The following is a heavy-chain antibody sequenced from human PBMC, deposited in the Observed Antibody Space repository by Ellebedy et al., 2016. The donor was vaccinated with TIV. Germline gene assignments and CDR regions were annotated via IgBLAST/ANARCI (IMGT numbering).Heavy chain of an antibody. Sequence: GSLRLSXTVSGGSISSSSYYWGWIRQPPGKGLEWIGSIYYSGSTYYNPSLKSRVTISVDTSKNQFSLKLSSVTAADTAVYYCARRPMITMVRGVILPFDSWGQGTLVTVSS. CDR1: GGSISSSSYY. CDR3: ARRPMITMVRGVILPFDS. J-gene: IGHJ5*01. V-gene: IGHV4-39*01. CDR2: IYYSGST. D-gene: IGHD3-10*01.